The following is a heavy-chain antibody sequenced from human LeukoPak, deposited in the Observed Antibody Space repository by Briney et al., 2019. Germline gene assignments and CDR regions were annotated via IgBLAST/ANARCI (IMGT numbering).Heavy chain of an antibody. V-gene: IGHV4-39*01. Sequence: PSETLSLTCTVSGGSISSSSYYWGWIRQPPGKGLEWIGSIYYSGSTYYNPSLKSRVTISVDTSKNQFSQKLSSVTAADTAVYYCVVVTVDAFDIWGQGTMVTVSS. D-gene: IGHD2-21*01. CDR2: IYYSGST. CDR1: GGSISSSSYY. CDR3: VVVTVDAFDI. J-gene: IGHJ3*02.